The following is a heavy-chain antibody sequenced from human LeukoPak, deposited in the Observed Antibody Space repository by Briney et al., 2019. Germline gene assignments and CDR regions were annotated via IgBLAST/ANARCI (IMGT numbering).Heavy chain of an antibody. CDR3: ARLPIVVVPAAGFDY. D-gene: IGHD2-2*01. CDR2: INHSGST. CDR1: GGSISSYY. J-gene: IGHJ4*02. V-gene: IGHV4-34*01. Sequence: SETLSLTCTVSGGSISSYYWSWIRQPPGKGLEWIGEINHSGSTNYNPSLKSRVTISVDTSKNQFSLKLSSVTAADTAVYYCARLPIVVVPAAGFDYWGQGTLVTVSS.